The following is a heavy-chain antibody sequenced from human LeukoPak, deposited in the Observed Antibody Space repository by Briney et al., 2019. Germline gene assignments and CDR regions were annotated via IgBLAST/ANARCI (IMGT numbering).Heavy chain of an antibody. CDR1: GFSLSTGGMC. D-gene: IGHD3-22*01. J-gene: IGHJ4*02. CDR2: IDWDDDK. V-gene: IGHV2-70*11. CDR3: ARTDSNGYYSDY. Sequence: SGPALVKPTQTLTLTCTFSGFSLSTGGMCVSWVRQPPGKALEWLARIDWDDDKYYNTSLRTRLTISKGHSENQVVLTMTNMDPVDTAAYYCARTDSNGYYSDYWGQGTLVTVSS.